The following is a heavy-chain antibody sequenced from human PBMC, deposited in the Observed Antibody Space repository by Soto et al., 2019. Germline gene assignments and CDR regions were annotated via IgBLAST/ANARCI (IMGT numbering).Heavy chain of an antibody. CDR3: ARDTTYCSGGSCPTGGY. D-gene: IGHD2-15*01. V-gene: IGHV3-21*01. CDR2: ISSSSSYI. Sequence: GGSLRLSCAASGFTFSSYSMNCVRQAPGKGLEWVSSISSSSSYIYYADSVKGRFTISRDNAKNSLYLQMNSLRAEDTAVYYCARDTTYCSGGSCPTGGYWGQGTLVTVSS. CDR1: GFTFSSYS. J-gene: IGHJ4*02.